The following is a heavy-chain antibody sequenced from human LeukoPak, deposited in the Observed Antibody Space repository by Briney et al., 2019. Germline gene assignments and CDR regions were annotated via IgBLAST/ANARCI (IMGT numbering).Heavy chain of an antibody. D-gene: IGHD4-17*01. CDR1: GSTFTYAC. CDR3: TTDPFFGDYGDYFAY. CDR2: IKSKTDGGTT. V-gene: IGHV3-15*01. Sequence: GGSQRLSCAAFGSTFTYACMSWVRQSPGKGLEWAGRIKSKTDGGTTDYPAPVKGRFTISRDDSKKTLYLQMHSLQTEDTAVYYCTTDPFFGDYGDYFAYWGQGTLVTVSS. J-gene: IGHJ4*02.